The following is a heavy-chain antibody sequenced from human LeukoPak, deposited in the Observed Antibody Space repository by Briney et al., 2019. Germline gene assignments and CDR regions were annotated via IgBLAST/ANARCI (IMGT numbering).Heavy chain of an antibody. CDR1: GGSISSYY. CDR2: IYYSGST. Sequence: PSETLSLTCTVSGGSISSYYWSWIRQPPGKGLEWIGYIYYSGSTNYNPSLKSRVTISVDTSKNQFSLKLSSVTAADTAVYYCARDGGYDILTGYSFDYWGQGTLVTVSS. D-gene: IGHD3-9*01. CDR3: ARDGGYDILTGYSFDY. V-gene: IGHV4-59*12. J-gene: IGHJ4*02.